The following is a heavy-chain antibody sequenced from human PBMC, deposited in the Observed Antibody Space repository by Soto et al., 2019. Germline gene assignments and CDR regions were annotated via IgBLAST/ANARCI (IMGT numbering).Heavy chain of an antibody. CDR2: ISGGGDAP. J-gene: IGHJ2*01. CDR1: GFTFINYA. CDR3: ARNVPGSTSRPDYWYFDL. Sequence: EVQLLESGGGLVQPGGSLRLSCAGSGFTFINYAMNWVRQAPGKGLEWVSTISGGGDAPFFADSVRGRFTISRDNSKNTVTLQMNNLGVDDTAGYFCARNVPGSTSRPDYWYFDLWGRGTLVTVSS. V-gene: IGHV3-23*01. D-gene: IGHD3-10*02.